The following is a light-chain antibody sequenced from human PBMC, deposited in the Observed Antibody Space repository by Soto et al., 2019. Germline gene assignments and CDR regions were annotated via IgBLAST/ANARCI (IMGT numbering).Light chain of an antibody. CDR3: QQYSRWPLT. CDR1: QDVSSN. J-gene: IGKJ4*01. CDR2: GPS. V-gene: IGKV3-15*01. Sequence: EMVVTQSPATLSVSPGERATLSCRASQDVSSNLAWYQQKPGQAPGLLTYGPSTRATGTPARFSGSGSGTEFTLTISSLQSEAYAVYFCQQYSRWPLTFGGGTKVEI.